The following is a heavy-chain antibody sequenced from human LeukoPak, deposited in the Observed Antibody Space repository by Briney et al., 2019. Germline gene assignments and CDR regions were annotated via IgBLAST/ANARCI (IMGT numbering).Heavy chain of an antibody. J-gene: IGHJ4*02. CDR3: ARARRYCSGGSCLYFDY. CDR1: GGSFSGYY. CDR2: INHSGST. V-gene: IGHV4-34*01. Sequence: PSETLSLTCAVYGGSFSGYYWSWIRQPPGKGLEWIGEINHSGSTNYNPSLKRRVTISVDTSKNQFSLKLSSVTAADTAVYYCARARRYCSGGSCLYFDYWGQGTLVTVSS. D-gene: IGHD2-15*01.